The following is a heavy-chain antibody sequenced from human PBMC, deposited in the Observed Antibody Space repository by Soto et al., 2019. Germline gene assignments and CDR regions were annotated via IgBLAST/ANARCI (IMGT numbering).Heavy chain of an antibody. J-gene: IGHJ4*02. CDR1: GGTFSSYA. D-gene: IGHD6-13*01. Sequence: QVQLVQSGAEVKKPGSSVKVSCKASGGTFSSYAISWVRQAPGQGLEWMGGIIPIFGTANYVQKFQGSVTITADEATSTFVMEVRSLRSEDTAVYYCARGSGYGSSWVDPYYFDYWGQGSLVSDAS. CDR3: ARGSGYGSSWVDPYYFDY. CDR2: IIPIFGTA. V-gene: IGHV1-69*01.